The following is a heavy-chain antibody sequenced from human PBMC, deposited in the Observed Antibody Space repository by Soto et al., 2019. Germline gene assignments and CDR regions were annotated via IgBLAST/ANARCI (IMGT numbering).Heavy chain of an antibody. V-gene: IGHV1-18*01. Sequence: QVQLVQSGAEVKKPGASVKVSCKASGYTFTSYGINWVRQAPGQGLEWMGWISANNGNTHYAQKLQGRVTMTTDTATSTAYMELTSLSSDDTAVYYCARVQSGYDFAYWGQGTLVTVSS. D-gene: IGHD5-12*01. J-gene: IGHJ4*02. CDR1: GYTFTSYG. CDR3: ARVQSGYDFAY. CDR2: ISANNGNT.